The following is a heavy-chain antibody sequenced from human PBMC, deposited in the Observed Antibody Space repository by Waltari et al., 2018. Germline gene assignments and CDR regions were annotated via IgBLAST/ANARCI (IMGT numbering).Heavy chain of an antibody. V-gene: IGHV4-39*07. CDR1: GGSISSSSYY. CDR2: IYYSGST. CDR3: ARDEMATVTYGRNYYYYHGIDV. D-gene: IGHD3-16*01. J-gene: IGHJ6*02. Sequence: QLQLQESGPGLVKPSETLSLTCTVSGGSISSSSYYWGWIRQPPGTGLEWIGSIYYSGSTFYTPSVESRVTIVLDTSKNQFSLKVRSVTAADTAVYYCARDEMATVTYGRNYYYYHGIDVWGQGTTVTVSS.